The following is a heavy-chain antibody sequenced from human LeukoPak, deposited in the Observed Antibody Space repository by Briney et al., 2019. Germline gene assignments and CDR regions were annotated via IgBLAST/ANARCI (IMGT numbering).Heavy chain of an antibody. Sequence: ASAKVSCKASGGTFSSYAISWVRQAPGQGLEWMGGIIPIFGTANYAQKFQGRVTITADESTSTAYMELSSLRSEDTAIYYCVKDSRGSSVRAFDYWGQGTLVTVSS. CDR2: IIPIFGTA. D-gene: IGHD5/OR15-5a*01. CDR1: GGTFSSYA. CDR3: VKDSRGSSVRAFDY. J-gene: IGHJ4*02. V-gene: IGHV1-69*13.